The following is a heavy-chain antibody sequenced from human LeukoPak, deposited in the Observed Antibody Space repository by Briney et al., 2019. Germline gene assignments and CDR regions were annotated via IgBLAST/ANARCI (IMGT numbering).Heavy chain of an antibody. J-gene: IGHJ3*02. CDR2: ISGSGGST. V-gene: IGHV3-23*01. Sequence: PGGSLRLSCAASGSTFSSYAMSWVRQAPGKGLEWVSAISGSGGSTYYADSVKGRFTISRDNSKNTLYLQMNSLRAEDTAVYYCAKLPDDFWSGYVFDIWGQGTMVTVSS. CDR1: GSTFSSYA. D-gene: IGHD3-3*01. CDR3: AKLPDDFWSGYVFDI.